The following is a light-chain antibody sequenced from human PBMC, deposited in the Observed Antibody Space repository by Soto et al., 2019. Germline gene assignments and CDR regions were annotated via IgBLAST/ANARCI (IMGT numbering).Light chain of an antibody. CDR1: QSVSSSY. J-gene: IGKJ1*01. V-gene: IGKV3-20*01. CDR2: GAS. CDR3: QQYGSSPLT. Sequence: EIVLTQSPGTLSLSPGERATLSCRASQSVSSSYLVWYQQKPGQAPRLLIYGASRRGTGIPGRFSGSGSGTDFTLTISRLEPEEFGVYYCQQYGSSPLTFGQGTKVEIK.